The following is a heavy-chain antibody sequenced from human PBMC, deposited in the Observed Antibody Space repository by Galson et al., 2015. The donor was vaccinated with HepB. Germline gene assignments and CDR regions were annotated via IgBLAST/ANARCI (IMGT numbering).Heavy chain of an antibody. Sequence: SLRLSCAASGFTFSNYAISWVRQAPGKGLEWVSTISGSGDNTYYADSVKGRFTISRDNSKNTLYLQMNSLRAEDTAVYYCAKHPNPKGYWGQGTLVTGSS. V-gene: IGHV3-23*01. D-gene: IGHD1-14*01. CDR2: ISGSGDNT. J-gene: IGHJ4*02. CDR1: GFTFSNYA. CDR3: AKHPNPKGY.